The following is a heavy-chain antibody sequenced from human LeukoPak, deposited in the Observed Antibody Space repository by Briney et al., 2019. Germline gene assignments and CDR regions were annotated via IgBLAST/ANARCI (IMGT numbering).Heavy chain of an antibody. D-gene: IGHD3-10*01. V-gene: IGHV1-69*13. Sequence: SVKVSCKASGGTFSSYAISWVRQAPGQGLEWMGGIIPIFGTANYAQKFQGRVTITADESTSTAYMELSSLRSEDTAVYYCAGVRGSGSYPFDYWGQGTLVTVSS. J-gene: IGHJ4*02. CDR2: IIPIFGTA. CDR3: AGVRGSGSYPFDY. CDR1: GGTFSSYA.